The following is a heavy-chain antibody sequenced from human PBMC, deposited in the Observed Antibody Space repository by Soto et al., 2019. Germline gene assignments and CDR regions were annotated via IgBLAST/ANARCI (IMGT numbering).Heavy chain of an antibody. J-gene: IGHJ5*02. CDR1: GGSFSGYY. D-gene: IGHD6-19*01. CDR3: ARGSQWLVQGDNWFDP. Sequence: SETLSLTCAVYGGSFSGYYWSWIRQPPGKGLEWIGEINHSGSTNYNPSLKSRVTISVDTSKNQFSLKLSSVTAADTAVYYCARGSQWLVQGDNWFDPWGQGTLVTVPQ. V-gene: IGHV4-34*01. CDR2: INHSGST.